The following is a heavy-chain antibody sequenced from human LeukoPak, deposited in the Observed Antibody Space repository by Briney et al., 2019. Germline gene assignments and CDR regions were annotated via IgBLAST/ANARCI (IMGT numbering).Heavy chain of an antibody. D-gene: IGHD2-8*02. J-gene: IGHJ4*02. V-gene: IGHV3-23*01. CDR1: EFTFDNYA. CDR3: AKGSDEHCTGITCYPFDY. CDR2: ITGNGRDT. Sequence: GGSLRLSCAASEFTFDNYAMNWVRQAPGKRQEWVSSITGNGRDTYYADSVKGRFTISRDNSKNTLYLQMNSLRAEDMAVYYCAKGSDEHCTGITCYPFDYWGQGTLVTVSS.